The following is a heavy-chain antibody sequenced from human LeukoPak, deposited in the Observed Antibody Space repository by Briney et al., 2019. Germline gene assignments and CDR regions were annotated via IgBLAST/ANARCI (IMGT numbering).Heavy chain of an antibody. Sequence: GGSLRLSCAASGSTFSSYGMSWVRQAPGKGLEWVSAISGSGGGTYYADSVKGRFTISRDNSKNTLYLQMNSLRAGDTAVYYCARERDDYDDPGPLDYWGQGTLVTVSS. CDR2: ISGSGGGT. J-gene: IGHJ4*02. CDR3: ARERDDYDDPGPLDY. D-gene: IGHD4-17*01. V-gene: IGHV3-23*01. CDR1: GSTFSSYG.